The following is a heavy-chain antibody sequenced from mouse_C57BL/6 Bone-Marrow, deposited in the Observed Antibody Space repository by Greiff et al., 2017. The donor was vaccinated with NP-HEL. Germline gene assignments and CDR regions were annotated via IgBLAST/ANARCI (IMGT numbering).Heavy chain of an antibody. CDR2: LRNKANGYTT. CDR3: ASSLSDSYYFDY. Sequence: EVQLVESGGGLVQPGGSLSLSCAASGFTFTDYYMSWVRQPPGTALELLGFLRNKANGYTTEYSASVNGRFTSSRDNSPIILYIQMNALRAEDSATYYCASSLSDSYYFDYWGQGTTLTVSS. D-gene: IGHD1-2*01. V-gene: IGHV7-3*01. J-gene: IGHJ2*01. CDR1: GFTFTDYY.